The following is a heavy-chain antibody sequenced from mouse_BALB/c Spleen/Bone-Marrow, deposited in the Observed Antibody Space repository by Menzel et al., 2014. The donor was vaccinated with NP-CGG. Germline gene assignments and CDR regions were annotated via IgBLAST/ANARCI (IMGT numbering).Heavy chain of an antibody. J-gene: IGHJ3*01. Sequence: VQLKHSGAELVKPGASVKLSCTASGFNIKDTYMHWVKQRPEQGLEWIGRIDPANGNTKYDPKFQGKATITADTSSNTAYLQLSSLTSEDTAVYYCARSGYGSSLFAYWGQETLVTVSA. CDR1: GFNIKDTY. D-gene: IGHD1-1*01. CDR3: ARSGYGSSLFAY. CDR2: IDPANGNT. V-gene: IGHV14-3*02.